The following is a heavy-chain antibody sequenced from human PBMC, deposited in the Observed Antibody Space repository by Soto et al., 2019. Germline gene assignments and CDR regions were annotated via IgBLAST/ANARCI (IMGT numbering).Heavy chain of an antibody. CDR1: GFSFGSYA. CDR3: AGDYYDFWSGFSDY. D-gene: IGHD3-3*01. Sequence: GGTLRLSCEVSGFSFGSYAIYWVRHAPGKGLGWDSLISGAGGSTSYADSVNGRYTISIDNSTSTLFSQMPSLGPADPAALYRAGDYYDFWSGFSDYWCQGTPLTLFS. J-gene: IGHJ4*02. CDR2: ISGAGGST. V-gene: IGHV3-23*01.